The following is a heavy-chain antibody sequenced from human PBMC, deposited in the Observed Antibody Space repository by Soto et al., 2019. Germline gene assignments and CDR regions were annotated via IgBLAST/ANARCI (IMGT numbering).Heavy chain of an antibody. V-gene: IGHV1-18*01. CDR2: ISAYNGNT. J-gene: IGHJ6*02. CDR1: GYTVTSYG. D-gene: IGHD1-1*01. Sequence: ASVKVSCKASGYTVTSYGISWVRQAPGQGLEWMGWISAYNGNTNYAQKLQGRVTMTTDTSTSTAYMELRSLRSDDTAVYYCARGHWNYYYYYGMDVWGQGTTVTVSS. CDR3: ARGHWNYYYYYGMDV.